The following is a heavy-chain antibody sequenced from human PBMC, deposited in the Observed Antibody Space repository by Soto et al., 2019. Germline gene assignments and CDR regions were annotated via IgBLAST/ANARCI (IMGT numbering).Heavy chain of an antibody. CDR2: INPSGGST. Sequence: RASVKVSCKASGYTFTSYYMHWVRQAPGQGLEWMGIINPSGGSTSHAQKFQVRVTMTRDTSTSTVYMVLSSLRSEDTSVYYCAREDEMAIIGDYWGQGTLVTVSS. J-gene: IGHJ4*02. V-gene: IGHV1-46*01. D-gene: IGHD1-20*01. CDR1: GYTFTSYY. CDR3: AREDEMAIIGDY.